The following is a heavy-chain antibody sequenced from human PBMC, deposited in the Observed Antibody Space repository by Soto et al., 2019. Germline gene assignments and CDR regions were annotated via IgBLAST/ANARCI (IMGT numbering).Heavy chain of an antibody. CDR2: INAGNGDT. CDR1: GYTFSSLA. J-gene: IGHJ4*02. D-gene: IGHD1-26*01. CDR3: ARKVGASAY. V-gene: IGHV1-3*01. Sequence: QVQLVQSGAEVKKPGASVKVSCKASGYTFSSLAIHWVRQAPGQRLEWMGLINAGNGDTKYSQKFQGRVTIARDTAASTAYMELGTLTFEDTAVYYCARKVGASAYWGQGTLVTVCS.